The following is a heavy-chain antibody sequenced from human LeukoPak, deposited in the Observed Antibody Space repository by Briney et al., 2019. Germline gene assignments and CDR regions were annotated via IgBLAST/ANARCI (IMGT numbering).Heavy chain of an antibody. Sequence: ASVKVSCKASGYTFTSYAMHWVRQAPGQRLEWMGWINAGNGNTKYSQEFQGRVTITRDTSASTAYMELSRLRSDDTAVYYCARDLPSSGYHYFDYWGQGTLVTVSS. V-gene: IGHV1-3*01. CDR3: ARDLPSSGYHYFDY. CDR2: INAGNGNT. J-gene: IGHJ4*02. CDR1: GYTFTSYA. D-gene: IGHD3-22*01.